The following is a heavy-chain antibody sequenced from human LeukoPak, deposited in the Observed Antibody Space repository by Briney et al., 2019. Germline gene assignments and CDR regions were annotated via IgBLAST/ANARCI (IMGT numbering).Heavy chain of an antibody. J-gene: IGHJ3*02. D-gene: IGHD3-10*01. Sequence: SQTLSLTRANSGDSISSSSFTWNWTRQSPSRGLEWLGMTYYMSNWYNDYAVSVKSRLINDPDTSKNQFSLHLSFLTPEDTAACYCEKADRIRARPFDAFDIWGPGIMVTVAS. CDR2: TYYMSNWYN. CDR1: GDSISSSSFT. V-gene: IGHV6-1*01. CDR3: EKADRIRARPFDAFDI.